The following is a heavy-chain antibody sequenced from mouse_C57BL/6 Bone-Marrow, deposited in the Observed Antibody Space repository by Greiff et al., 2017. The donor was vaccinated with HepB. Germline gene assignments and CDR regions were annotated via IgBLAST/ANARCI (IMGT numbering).Heavy chain of an antibody. J-gene: IGHJ3*01. CDR1: GFTFSSYT. D-gene: IGHD4-1*01. CDR2: ISGGGGNT. CDR3: ARHVGSANWVFAY. V-gene: IGHV5-9*01. Sequence: EVNVVESGGGLVKPGGSLKLSCAASGFTFSSYTMSWVRQTPEKRLEWVATISGGGGNTYYPDSVKGRFTISRDNAKNTLYLQMSSLRSEDTALYYCARHVGSANWVFAYWGQGTLVTVSA.